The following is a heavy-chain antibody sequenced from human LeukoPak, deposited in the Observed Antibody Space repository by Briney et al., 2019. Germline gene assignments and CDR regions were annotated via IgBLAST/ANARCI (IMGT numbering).Heavy chain of an antibody. CDR1: GGSFSGYY. CDR2: INHSGST. V-gene: IGHV4-34*01. D-gene: IGHD2-2*01. Sequence: SETLSLTCAVYGGSFSGYYWSWIRQPPVKGLEWIGEINHSGSTNYNPSLKSRVTISVDTSKNQFSLKLSSVTAADTAVYYCARHRDIVVVPAAMGWFDPWGQGTLVTVSS. J-gene: IGHJ5*02. CDR3: ARHRDIVVVPAAMGWFDP.